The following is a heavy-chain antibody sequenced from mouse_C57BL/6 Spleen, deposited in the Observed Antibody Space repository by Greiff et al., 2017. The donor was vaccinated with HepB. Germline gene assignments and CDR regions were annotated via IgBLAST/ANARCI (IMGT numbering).Heavy chain of an antibody. D-gene: IGHD1-1*01. CDR3: ARDRIITTDPSYFDY. J-gene: IGHJ2*01. V-gene: IGHV5-4*01. CDR2: ISDGGSYT. CDR1: GFTFSSYA. Sequence: EVQLVESGGGLVKPGGSLKLSCAASGFTFSSYAMSWVRQTPEKRLEWVATISDGGSYTYYPDNVKGRFTISRDNAKNNLYLQMSHLKSEDTAMYYCARDRIITTDPSYFDYWGQGTTLTVSS.